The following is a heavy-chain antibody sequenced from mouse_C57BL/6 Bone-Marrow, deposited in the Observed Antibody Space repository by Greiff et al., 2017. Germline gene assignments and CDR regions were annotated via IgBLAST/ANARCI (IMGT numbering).Heavy chain of an antibody. CDR1: GIDFSRYW. Sequence: EVKVIESGGGLVQPGGSLTLSCAASGIDFSRYWMSWVRRAPGTGLEWICEINPDSSTINYAPSLKDKFIISRDNAKNTLYLQMSKVRSEDTALYDCARGYYGSMDYWGKGTSVTVSS. CDR2: INPDSSTI. J-gene: IGHJ4*01. CDR3: ARGYYGSMDY. V-gene: IGHV4-1*01. D-gene: IGHD1-1*01.